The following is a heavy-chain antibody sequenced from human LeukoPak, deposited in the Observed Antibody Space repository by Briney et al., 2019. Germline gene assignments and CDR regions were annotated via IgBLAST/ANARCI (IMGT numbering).Heavy chain of an antibody. CDR3: ARGPYYYDSSGYYYY. D-gene: IGHD3-22*01. J-gene: IGHJ4*02. CDR1: GGSISSYY. Sequence: SETLSLTCTVSGGSISSYYWSWIRQPAGKGLEWIGRIYTSGSTNYNPSLKSRVTMSVDTSKNQFSLKLSSVTAADTAVYYCARGPYYYDSSGYYYYWGQGTLVTVSS. V-gene: IGHV4-4*07. CDR2: IYTSGST.